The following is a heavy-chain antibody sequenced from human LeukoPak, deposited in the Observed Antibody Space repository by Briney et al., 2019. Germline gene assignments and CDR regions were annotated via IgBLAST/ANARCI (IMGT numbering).Heavy chain of an antibody. J-gene: IGHJ4*02. CDR2: IYYSGST. V-gene: IGHV4-59*08. CDR3: ARLKSSSSLVFDY. D-gene: IGHD6-6*01. Sequence: SETLSLTCTVSGGSISSYYWSWIRQPPGKGLEWIGYIYYSGSTNYNPSLKSRVTISVDTSKDQFSLKLSSVTAADTAVYYCARLKSSSSLVFDYWGQGTLVTVSS. CDR1: GGSISSYY.